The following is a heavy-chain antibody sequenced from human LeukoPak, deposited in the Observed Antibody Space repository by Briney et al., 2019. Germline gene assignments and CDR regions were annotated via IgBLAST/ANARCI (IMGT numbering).Heavy chain of an antibody. V-gene: IGHV3-13*04. D-gene: IGHD3-10*01. Sequence: GGSLRLSCAASGFTFSSYDMHWVRQTPGRGLEWVSGIGIAGDTHYHGSVKGRFTISRDNDKKSLHLQMNSLRAGDTAVYYCARAPQRSGGFDPWGQGTLVTVSS. J-gene: IGHJ5*02. CDR3: ARAPQRSGGFDP. CDR1: GFTFSSYD. CDR2: IGIAGDT.